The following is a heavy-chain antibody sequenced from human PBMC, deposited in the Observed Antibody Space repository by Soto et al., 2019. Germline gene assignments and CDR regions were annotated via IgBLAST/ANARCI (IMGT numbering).Heavy chain of an antibody. D-gene: IGHD2-2*01. CDR2: INPNSGGT. J-gene: IGHJ3*02. CDR1: GYTFTGYY. CDR3: ARERCSSTSCRLNDAFDI. Sequence: GASVKVSCKASGYTFTGYYMHWVLQAPGQGLEWMGWINPNSGGTNYAQKFQGRVTMTRDTSISTAYMELSRLRSDDTAVYYCARERCSSTSCRLNDAFDIWGQGTMVTVSS. V-gene: IGHV1-2*02.